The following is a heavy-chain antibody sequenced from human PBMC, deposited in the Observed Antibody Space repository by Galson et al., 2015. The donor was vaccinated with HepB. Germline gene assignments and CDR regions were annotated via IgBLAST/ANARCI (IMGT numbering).Heavy chain of an antibody. Sequence: SVKVSCKASGYRFTDTGISWVRQAPGQGLEWMAWISTNSGNTNYAQKFQGRVAVTRDTSTSTAYLELRSLRSDDTAAYYCARDRDYRFDYWGQGTLVTVSS. CDR1: GYRFTDTG. CDR3: ARDRDYRFDY. J-gene: IGHJ4*02. V-gene: IGHV1-18*01. D-gene: IGHD4/OR15-4a*01. CDR2: ISTNSGNT.